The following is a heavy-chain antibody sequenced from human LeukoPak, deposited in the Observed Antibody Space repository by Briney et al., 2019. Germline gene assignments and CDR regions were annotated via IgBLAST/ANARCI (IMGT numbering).Heavy chain of an antibody. Sequence: PSETLSLTCAVYGGSFSGYYWSWIRQPPGKGLEWIGEINHGGSTNYNPSLKSRVTISVDTSKNQFSLKLSSVTAADTAVYYCARGGYNWKSRLIGAEYFQRWGQGTLVTVSS. CDR2: INHGGST. V-gene: IGHV4-34*01. CDR1: GGSFSGYY. CDR3: ARGGYNWKSRLIGAEYFQR. J-gene: IGHJ1*01. D-gene: IGHD1-20*01.